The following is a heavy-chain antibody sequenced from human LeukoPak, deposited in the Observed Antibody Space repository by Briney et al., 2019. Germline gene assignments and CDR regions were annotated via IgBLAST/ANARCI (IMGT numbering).Heavy chain of an antibody. D-gene: IGHD1-20*01. CDR1: GYTFTGYY. Sequence: GASVKVSCKAFGYTFTGYYMHWVRQAPGQGLEWMGWINPNSGGTNYAQKFQGRVTMTRDTSISTAYMELSRLRSDDTAVYYCARDRSITGTPTPARDAFDIWGQGTMVTVSS. CDR3: ARDRSITGTPTPARDAFDI. CDR2: INPNSGGT. V-gene: IGHV1-2*02. J-gene: IGHJ3*02.